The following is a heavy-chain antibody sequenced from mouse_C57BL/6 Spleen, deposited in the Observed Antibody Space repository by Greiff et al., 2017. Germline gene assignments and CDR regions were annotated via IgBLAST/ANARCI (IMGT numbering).Heavy chain of an antibody. V-gene: IGHV1-82*01. Sequence: VQLKQSGPELVKPGASVKISCKASGYAFSSSWMNWVKQRPGKGLEWIGRIYPGAGATNYNGKFKGKATLTADKSSSTAYMQLSRLTSEDSAVYYCARKGELGYYLDYGGQGTTLTVSS. CDR2: IYPGAGAT. CDR1: GYAFSSSW. CDR3: ARKGELGYYLDY. J-gene: IGHJ2*01. D-gene: IGHD4-1*01.